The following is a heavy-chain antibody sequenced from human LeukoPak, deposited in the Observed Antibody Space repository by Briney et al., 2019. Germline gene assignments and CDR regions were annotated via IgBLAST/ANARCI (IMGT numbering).Heavy chain of an antibody. D-gene: IGHD5-18*01. J-gene: IGHJ4*02. CDR2: INHSGST. CDR1: GGSLSGYY. Sequence: SETLSLTCAVYGGSLSGYYWSWIRQPPGKGLEWIGEINHSGSTNYNPSLKSRVTISVDTSKNQFSLKLSSVTAADTAVYYCAMSVDTAMAVGGFDYWGQGTLVTVSS. V-gene: IGHV4-34*01. CDR3: AMSVDTAMAVGGFDY.